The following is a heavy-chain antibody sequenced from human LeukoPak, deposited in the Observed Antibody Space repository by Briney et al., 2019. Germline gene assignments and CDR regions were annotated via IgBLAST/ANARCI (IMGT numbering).Heavy chain of an antibody. D-gene: IGHD1-26*01. V-gene: IGHV4-39*07. J-gene: IGHJ4*02. CDR1: GSSISSSSYY. Sequence: SETLSLTCTVSGSSISSSSYYWGWIRQPPGKGLEWIGSIYYSGSTYYNPSLKSRVTISVDTSKNQFSLKLSSVTAADTAVYYCARARVGATYPYFDYWGQGTLVTVSS. CDR3: ARARVGATYPYFDY. CDR2: IYYSGST.